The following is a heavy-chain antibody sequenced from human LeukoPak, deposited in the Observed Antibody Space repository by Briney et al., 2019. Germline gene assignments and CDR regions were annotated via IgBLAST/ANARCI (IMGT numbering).Heavy chain of an antibody. CDR2: ISAYNGNT. CDR3: ARDLPRIAVAGTGDY. V-gene: IGHV1-18*01. J-gene: IGHJ4*02. D-gene: IGHD6-19*01. Sequence: ASVKVSCKASGYTFTSYGISWVRQAPGQGLEWMGWISAYNGNTNYAQKLQGRVTMTTDTSTSTAYMELGSLRSDDTAVYYCARDLPRIAVAGTGDYWGQGTLVTVSS. CDR1: GYTFTSYG.